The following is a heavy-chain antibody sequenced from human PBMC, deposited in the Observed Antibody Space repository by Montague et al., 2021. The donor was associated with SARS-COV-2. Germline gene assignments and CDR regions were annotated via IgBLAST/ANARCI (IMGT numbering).Heavy chain of an antibody. CDR1: GGTISSYY. V-gene: IGHV4-59*13. CDR3: ARPRGPPTIAYHFDF. J-gene: IGHJ4*01. CDR2: TYYSGTT. Sequence: SETLSLTCAVSGGTISSYYWSWVRQAPGKGLDWIGFTYYSGTTDSTPSLNSRVTLSVDTSKHQFFLELRSVTPADTAFYYCARPRGPPTIAYHFDFWGHGTLVTVSS. D-gene: IGHD1-26*01.